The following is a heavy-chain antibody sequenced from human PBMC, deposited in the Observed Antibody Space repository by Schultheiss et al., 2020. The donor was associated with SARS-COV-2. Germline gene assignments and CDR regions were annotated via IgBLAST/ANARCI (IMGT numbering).Heavy chain of an antibody. D-gene: IGHD7-27*01. CDR2: ISYDGSNK. V-gene: IGHV3-30*18. CDR1: GFTFSSYG. J-gene: IGHJ4*02. CDR3: AKEVSGDLYYFDY. Sequence: GGSLRLSCAASGFTFSSYGMHWVRQAPGKGLEWVAVISYDGSNKYYADSVKGRFTISRDNSKNTLYLQMNSLRAEDTAVYYCAKEVSGDLYYFDYWGQGTLVTVS.